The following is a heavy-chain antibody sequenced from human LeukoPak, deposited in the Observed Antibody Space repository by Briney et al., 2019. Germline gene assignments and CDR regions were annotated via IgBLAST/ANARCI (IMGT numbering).Heavy chain of an antibody. J-gene: IGHJ5*02. Sequence: SETLSLTCTTSGCSLSSYYWSWIRQPPGKGLEWMGNIYYNGSTNYNPSLKSRLITSVDTYMNHFSLKLSSVTAADNAVYYCAGSPKRYCSGGSCYSIPYPLDPGGQGTLVTDSS. V-gene: IGHV4-59*01. D-gene: IGHD2-15*01. CDR2: IYYNGST. CDR1: GCSLSSYY. CDR3: AGSPKRYCSGGSCYSIPYPLDP.